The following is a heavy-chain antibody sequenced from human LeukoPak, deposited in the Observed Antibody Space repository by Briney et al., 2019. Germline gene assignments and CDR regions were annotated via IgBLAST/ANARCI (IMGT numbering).Heavy chain of an antibody. CDR2: ISSSSSYI. V-gene: IGHV3-21*01. CDR3: ARDRQQLVPTNYYYYGMDV. D-gene: IGHD6-13*01. J-gene: IGHJ6*04. CDR1: RFTFSSYA. Sequence: AGPSLRLSCAASRFTFSSYAMNWVGQAPGKGLEWVSSISSSSSYIYYADSVKGRFTISRDNAKNSLYLQMNSLRAEDTAVYYCARDRQQLVPTNYYYYGMDVWGKGTTVTVSS.